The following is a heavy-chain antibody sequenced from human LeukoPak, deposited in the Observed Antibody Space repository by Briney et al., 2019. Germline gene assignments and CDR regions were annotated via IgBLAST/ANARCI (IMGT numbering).Heavy chain of an antibody. D-gene: IGHD3-3*01. CDR2: IYYSGST. J-gene: IGHJ5*02. CDR1: GGSISGYY. V-gene: IGHV4-59*01. CDR3: ARLRFLEWLFKPHGWFDP. Sequence: SETLSLTCTVSGGSISGYYWSWIRQPPGKGLEWIGYIYYSGSTNYYPSLKSRVTISVDTSKNQFSLKLSSVTAADTAVYYCARLRFLEWLFKPHGWFDPWGQGTLVTVSS.